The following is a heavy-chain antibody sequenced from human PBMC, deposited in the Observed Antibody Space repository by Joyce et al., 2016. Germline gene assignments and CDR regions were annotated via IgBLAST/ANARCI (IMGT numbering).Heavy chain of an antibody. CDR3: AKDRETSAVLDF. CDR1: GFTFRSYG. Sequence: QAQLVESGGGVVQPGRSLRLSCAVSGFTFRSYGMHWVRQAPGKGLEWVAVISNDGKKKNYADSVKGRFTGSRDNSKKILSLQMNSLRPEDTAVYYCAKDRETSAVLDFWGQGTPVTVSS. D-gene: IGHD6-25*01. CDR2: ISNDGKKK. V-gene: IGHV3-30*18. J-gene: IGHJ4*02.